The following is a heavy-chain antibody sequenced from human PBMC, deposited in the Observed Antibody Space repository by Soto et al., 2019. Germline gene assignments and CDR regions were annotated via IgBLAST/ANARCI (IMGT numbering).Heavy chain of an antibody. V-gene: IGHV5-51*01. Sequence: GESLKISCKASVYIFIDYWIGWVRQMPGKGLEWMGIVYPRDSDTRYSPSFQGQVTISADRSTGTAFLQWRSLKASDTALYYCARPPLPGYSIHFNSWGQGTLVTVSS. CDR3: ARPPLPGYSIHFNS. CDR2: VYPRDSDT. J-gene: IGHJ4*02. D-gene: IGHD2-15*01. CDR1: VYIFIDYW.